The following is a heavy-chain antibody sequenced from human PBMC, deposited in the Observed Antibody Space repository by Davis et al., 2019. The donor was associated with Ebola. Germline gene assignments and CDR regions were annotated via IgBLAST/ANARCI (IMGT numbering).Heavy chain of an antibody. Sequence: GGSLRLSCAASGFTFSNAWMSWVRQAPGKGLEWVGRINSKIDGGTTDYAAPAKGRFTISRDDSKNTLYLQMNSLKTEDTAVYYCTTDRFGVVVPAAIVDYYYYYGMDVWGQGTTVTVSS. CDR1: GFTFSNAW. CDR2: INSKIDGGTT. V-gene: IGHV3-15*01. D-gene: IGHD2-2*01. CDR3: TTDRFGVVVPAAIVDYYYYYGMDV. J-gene: IGHJ6*02.